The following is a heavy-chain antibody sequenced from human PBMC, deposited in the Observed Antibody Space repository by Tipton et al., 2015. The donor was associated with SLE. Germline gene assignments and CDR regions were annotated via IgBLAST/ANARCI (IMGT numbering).Heavy chain of an antibody. CDR2: IYYSGST. CDR1: GGSISSSSYY. J-gene: IGHJ4*03. CDR3: ARLPVVAPPGYFDY. V-gene: IGHV4-39*07. D-gene: IGHD4-23*01. Sequence: TLSLTCTVSGGSISSSSYYWGWIRQPPGKGLEWIGSIYYSGSTYYNPSLESRVTISVDTSKNQFSLKLSSVTAADTAVYYCARLPVVAPPGYFDYWGQGTMVTVSS.